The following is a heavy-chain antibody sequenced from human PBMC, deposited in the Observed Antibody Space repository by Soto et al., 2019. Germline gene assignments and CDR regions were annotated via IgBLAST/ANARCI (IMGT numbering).Heavy chain of an antibody. CDR1: GFTFSTYS. CDR3: STTVYYPDTRGLY. CDR2: ISSSSTTI. D-gene: IGHD3-22*01. V-gene: IGHV3-48*02. J-gene: IGHJ4*02. Sequence: EVQLVESGGGLVQPGGSLRLSCAASGFTFSTYSMNWVRQAPGKGLEWVSYISSSSTTIYYADSVKGRFTISRDNAKNSLYLQMNSLRDEDVALGYCSTTVYYPDTRGLYWGQGTLGTVSS.